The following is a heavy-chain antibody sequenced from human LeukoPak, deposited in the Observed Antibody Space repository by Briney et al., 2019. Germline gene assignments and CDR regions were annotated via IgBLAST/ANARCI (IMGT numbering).Heavy chain of an antibody. J-gene: IGHJ4*02. CDR1: GFTFSSYE. V-gene: IGHV3-21*01. D-gene: IGHD3-22*01. CDR2: ISSSSSYI. CDR3: ARGYYYDSSGYDLDY. Sequence: GGSLRLSCAASGFTFSSYEMNWVRQAPGKGLEWVSSISSSSSYIYYADSVKGRFTISRDNAKNSLYLQMNSLRAEDTAVYYCARGYYYDSSGYDLDYWGQGTLVTVSS.